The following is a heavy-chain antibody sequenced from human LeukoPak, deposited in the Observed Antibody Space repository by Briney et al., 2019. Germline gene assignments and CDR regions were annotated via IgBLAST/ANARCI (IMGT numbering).Heavy chain of an antibody. J-gene: IGHJ6*02. CDR3: ARGGPTRGFYNMDV. D-gene: IGHD2-8*02. Sequence: GGSLRLSCAASGFTFSNYWMHWVRQAPGKGLVWVSHINSDGSSTSYADSVKGRFTISRDNVKNTLYLQMNSLRAEDTAVYYCARGGPTRGFYNMDVWGQGTTVTVSS. V-gene: IGHV3-74*01. CDR2: INSDGSST. CDR1: GFTFSNYW.